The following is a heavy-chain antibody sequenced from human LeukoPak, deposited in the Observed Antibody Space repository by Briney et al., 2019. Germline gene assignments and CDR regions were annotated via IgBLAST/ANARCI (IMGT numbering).Heavy chain of an antibody. CDR3: ARADLAYCSITTCSSFDY. CDR2: ISPNSGGT. CDR1: GYSFTGNY. V-gene: IGHV1-2*02. J-gene: IGHJ4*02. Sequence: GASVKVSCKASGYSFTGNYIHWVRQAPGQGLEWMGWISPNSGGTDYAQKFRGRVTMTRDTSISTAYMELRGLRPDDTGVYYCARADLAYCSITTCSSFDYWGQGTLVTVSS. D-gene: IGHD2-2*01.